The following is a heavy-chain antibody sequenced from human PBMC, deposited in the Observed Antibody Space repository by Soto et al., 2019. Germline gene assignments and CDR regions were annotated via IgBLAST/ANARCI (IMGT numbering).Heavy chain of an antibody. CDR3: ASTFPYYYGMDV. CDR2: IDPSDSYT. Sequence: GESLKISCKGSGYSFTSYWISWVRQMPGKGLEWMGRIDPSDSYTNYSPSFQGHVTISADKSISTAYLQWSSLKASDTAMYYCASTFPYYYGMDVWGQGTTVTVSS. CDR1: GYSFTSYW. V-gene: IGHV5-10-1*01. J-gene: IGHJ6*02.